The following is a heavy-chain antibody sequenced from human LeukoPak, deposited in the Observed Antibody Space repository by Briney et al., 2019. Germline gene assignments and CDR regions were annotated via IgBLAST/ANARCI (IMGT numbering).Heavy chain of an antibody. J-gene: IGHJ3*02. D-gene: IGHD6-19*01. CDR3: ARGRLVRGTQGAFDI. V-gene: IGHV4-39*07. Sequence: SETLSLTCTVSGGSISSSSYYWGWIRQPPGKGLEWIGSIYYSGSTYYNPSLKSRVTISVDTSKNQFSLKLSSVTAADTAVYYCARGRLVRGTQGAFDIWGQGTMVTVSS. CDR2: IYYSGST. CDR1: GGSISSSSYY.